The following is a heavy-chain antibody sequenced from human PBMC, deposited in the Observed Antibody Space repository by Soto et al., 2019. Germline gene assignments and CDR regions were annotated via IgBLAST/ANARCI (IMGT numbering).Heavy chain of an antibody. CDR1: GFTFSSYA. D-gene: IGHD2-2*01. CDR2: ISYDGSNK. V-gene: IGHV3-30-3*01. CDR3: ARDSTLFYQPLPGPFDY. J-gene: IGHJ4*02. Sequence: PGGSLSLSCAASGFTFSSYAMHWVRQAPGKGLEWVAVISYDGSNKYYADSVKGRFTISRDNSKNTLYLQMNSLRAEDTAVYYCARDSTLFYQPLPGPFDYWGQGTLVTVSS.